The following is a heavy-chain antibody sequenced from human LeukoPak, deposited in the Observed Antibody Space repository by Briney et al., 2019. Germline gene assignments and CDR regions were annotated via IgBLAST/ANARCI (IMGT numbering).Heavy chain of an antibody. CDR3: ARGRRGGYSGSYSDY. CDR1: GGSISSGGYY. Sequence: PSETLSLTCTVSGGSISSGGYYWSWIRQHPGKGLEWIGYIYYSGSTYYNPSLKSRVTISVDTSKNQFSLKLSSVTAADTAVYYCARGRRGGYSGSYSDYWGQGTLVTVSS. D-gene: IGHD1-26*01. CDR2: IYYSGST. V-gene: IGHV4-31*03. J-gene: IGHJ4*02.